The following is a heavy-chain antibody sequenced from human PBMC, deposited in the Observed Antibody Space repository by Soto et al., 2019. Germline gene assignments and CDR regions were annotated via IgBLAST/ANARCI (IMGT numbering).Heavy chain of an antibody. J-gene: IGHJ4*02. V-gene: IGHV4-31*03. D-gene: IGHD3-22*01. CDR3: ARTAKMGDYYANGHDY. CDR1: GGSISSGGYY. Sequence: QVQLQESGPGLVKPSQTLSLTCTVSGGSISSGGYYWSWIRQHPGKGLEWIGYIYYSGSTYYNPSLKSRVTISVDTSKNQFSLKLSSVTAADTAVYYCARTAKMGDYYANGHDYWGQGTLVTVSS. CDR2: IYYSGST.